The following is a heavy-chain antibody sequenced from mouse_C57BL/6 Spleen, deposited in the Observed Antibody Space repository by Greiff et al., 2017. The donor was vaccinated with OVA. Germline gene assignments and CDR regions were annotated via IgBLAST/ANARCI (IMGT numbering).Heavy chain of an antibody. J-gene: IGHJ1*03. CDR1: GFSLTSYG. V-gene: IGHV2-6-1*01. Sequence: VMLVESGPGLVAPSQSLSITCTVSGFSLTSYGVHWVRQPPGKGLEWLVVIWSDGSTTYNSALKSRLSISKDNSKSQVFLKMNSLQTDDTAMYYCARHGDYYSQSGYFDVWGTGTTVTVSS. CDR3: ARHGDYYSQSGYFDV. CDR2: IWSDGST. D-gene: IGHD1-1*01.